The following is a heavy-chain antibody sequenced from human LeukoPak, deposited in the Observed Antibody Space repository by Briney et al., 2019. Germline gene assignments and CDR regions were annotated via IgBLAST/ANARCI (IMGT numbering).Heavy chain of an antibody. CDR1: GFTFSSYA. CDR2: ISGSGGST. J-gene: IGHJ4*02. V-gene: IGHV3-23*01. Sequence: GGSLRLSCAASGFTFSSYAMSWVRQAPGEGLEWVSAISGSGGSTYYADSLKGRFTISRDNSKNTLYLQMNSLRAENTAVYYSAKNIHAYYDFWSGYSLYWGQGTLVTVSS. D-gene: IGHD3-3*01. CDR3: AKNIHAYYDFWSGYSLY.